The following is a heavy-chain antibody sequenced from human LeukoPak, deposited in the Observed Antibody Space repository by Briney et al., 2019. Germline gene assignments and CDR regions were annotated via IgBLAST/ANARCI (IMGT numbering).Heavy chain of an antibody. Sequence: SQTLSLTCTVSGGSISSGGYYWSWIRQPPGKGLEWIGRIYTSGSTNYNPSLKSRVTMSVDTSKNQFSLKLSSVTAADTAVYYCAREGYYDSSGNWGQGTLVTVSS. CDR2: IYTSGST. CDR1: GGSISSGGYY. CDR3: AREGYYDSSGN. J-gene: IGHJ4*02. V-gene: IGHV4-61*02. D-gene: IGHD3-22*01.